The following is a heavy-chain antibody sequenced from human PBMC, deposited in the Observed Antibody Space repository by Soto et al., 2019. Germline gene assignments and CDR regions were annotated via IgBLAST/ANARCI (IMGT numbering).Heavy chain of an antibody. J-gene: IGHJ6*02. CDR1: GFTVSSDY. CDR3: ARDQIYYYDSSGYHLSAGYYGMDV. D-gene: IGHD3-22*01. V-gene: IGHV3-53*01. Sequence: GGSLRLSCAASGFTVSSDYMSWVRQAPGKGLEWVSVIYSGGSTYYADSVKGRFTISRDNSKNTLYLQMNSLRAEDTAVYYCARDQIYYYDSSGYHLSAGYYGMDVWGQGTTVTVSS. CDR2: IYSGGST.